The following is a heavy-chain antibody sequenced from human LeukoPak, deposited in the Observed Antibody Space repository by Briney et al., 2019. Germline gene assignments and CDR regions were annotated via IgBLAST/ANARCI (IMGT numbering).Heavy chain of an antibody. CDR1: GYSFTSHA. D-gene: IGHD6-19*01. CDR3: ARFGLGKHIEVAGIPFDI. J-gene: IGHJ3*02. Sequence: ASVKVSCKASGYSFTSHAISSVRQAPGQGLAWMGWISAYNGNTNYAQKLQGRVTMTTHTSTSTAHMELRSLTSDDTAVYYCARFGLGKHIEVAGIPFDIWGQGTMVTVSS. V-gene: IGHV1-18*01. CDR2: ISAYNGNT.